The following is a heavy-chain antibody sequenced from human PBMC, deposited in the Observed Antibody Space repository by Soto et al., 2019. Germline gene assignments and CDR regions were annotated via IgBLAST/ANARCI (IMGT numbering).Heavy chain of an antibody. V-gene: IGHV3-30*04. CDR1: EFTFNRHA. CDR3: ARVSGHVYATLYGPFDY. J-gene: IGHJ4*02. CDR2: ISHDGRIK. D-gene: IGHD2-8*01. Sequence: QVQLVESGGGVVQPGRSLRLSCAASEFTFNRHAMHWVRQAPGKGLEWVAVISHDGRIKYYADSVKGRFTISRDNSMNTLDLKMNILRDEDTAIYCGARVSGHVYATLYGPFDYWGQGALVTVSS.